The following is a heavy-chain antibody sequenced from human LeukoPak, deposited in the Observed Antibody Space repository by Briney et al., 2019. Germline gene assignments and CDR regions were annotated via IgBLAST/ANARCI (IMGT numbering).Heavy chain of an antibody. D-gene: IGHD2-2*02. CDR3: ARDLYTERGDL. J-gene: IGHJ3*01. V-gene: IGHV3-23*01. CDR1: GFTFTDDG. Sequence: AGGSLRLSCAASGFTFTDDGMSWVRQAPGKGLEWVSLISAASNTKHYADSVKGRFTISRDNSKNTLYLQMNSLRAEDTAIYYCARDLYTERGDLWGQGTMVTVSS. CDR2: ISAASNTK.